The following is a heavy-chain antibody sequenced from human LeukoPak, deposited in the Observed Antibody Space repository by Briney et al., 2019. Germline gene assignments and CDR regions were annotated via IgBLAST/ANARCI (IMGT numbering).Heavy chain of an antibody. V-gene: IGHV3-11*06. J-gene: IGHJ4*02. CDR2: ISSSSSYT. CDR1: GFTFSDYY. Sequence: PGGSLGLSCAASGFTFSDYYMSWIRQAPGKGLEWVSYISSSSSYTNYADSVKGRFTISRDNAKNSLYLQMNSLRAEDTAVYYCARFKREWLRSEYYFDYWGQGTLVTVSS. CDR3: ARFKREWLRSEYYFDY. D-gene: IGHD5-12*01.